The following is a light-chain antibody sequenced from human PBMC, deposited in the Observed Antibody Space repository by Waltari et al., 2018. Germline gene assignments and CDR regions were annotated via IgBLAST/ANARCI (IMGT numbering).Light chain of an antibody. CDR3: CSYAGRITFVV. CDR1: RRDLGGFHF. V-gene: IGLV2-23*01. Sequence: QSALTQPASVSGSPGQSITIPSTGPRRDLGGFHFVSWYQQHPGKAPKVLIYEGTNRPSGISNRFSGSKSGNTASLTISGLQAEDEADYYCCSYAGRITFVVFGGGTKLTVL. CDR2: EGT. J-gene: IGLJ2*01.